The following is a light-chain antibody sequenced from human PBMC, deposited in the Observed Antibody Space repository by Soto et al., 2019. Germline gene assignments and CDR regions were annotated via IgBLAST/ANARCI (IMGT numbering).Light chain of an antibody. CDR2: GAS. Sequence: TQSTANDGVSPGEGTTLSCGASQSVSRSYLAGYQQKPGQAPRLLIYGASSRATGIPDRFSGSGSGTDFTLTIRRLEPEDFAVYYCQQYGSSQALGQGTKVDIK. CDR1: QSVSRSY. J-gene: IGKJ1*01. V-gene: IGKV3-20*01. CDR3: QQYGSSQA.